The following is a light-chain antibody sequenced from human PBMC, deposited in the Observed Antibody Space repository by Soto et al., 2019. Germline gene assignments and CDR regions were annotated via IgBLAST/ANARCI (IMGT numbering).Light chain of an antibody. Sequence: QSVLTQPASVSGSPGQSITISCTGTSSDVGGYNYVSWYQQHPGKAPKLMIYDVSNRPSGVSNRFSGSKSGNTASLTISGLQAEDEADYYCSSYTXSEGVFGTGTKVTVL. CDR2: DVS. CDR1: SSDVGGYNY. CDR3: SSYTXSEGV. J-gene: IGLJ1*01. V-gene: IGLV2-14*01.